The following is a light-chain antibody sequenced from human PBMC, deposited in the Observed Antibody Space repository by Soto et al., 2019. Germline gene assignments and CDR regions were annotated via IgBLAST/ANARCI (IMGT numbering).Light chain of an antibody. CDR1: QTALCSSNNKNY. CDR2: WAS. J-gene: IGKJ4*01. Sequence: DIVMTQSPVSLAVSLGERATINCKSGQTALCSSNNKNYLAWTQQKPRPPPKLLIYWASTRECGVTDRVRGSGSGSDLNLTISSLQAEDVAVYYCQQYYSTTLTFGGGTKVDIK. CDR3: QQYYSTTLT. V-gene: IGKV4-1*01.